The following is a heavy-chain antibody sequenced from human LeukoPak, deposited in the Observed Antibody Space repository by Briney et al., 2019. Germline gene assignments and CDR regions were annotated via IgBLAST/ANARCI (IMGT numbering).Heavy chain of an antibody. J-gene: IGHJ4*02. CDR3: ARQEGGIQQWSYYFDF. CDR1: GGSISNYY. D-gene: IGHD5-18*01. Sequence: SETLSLTCTVSGGSISNYYWSWIRQPPGKGLEWIGYIYNSGSTDYNPSLKSRVTISVDTSTNQFSLELTSVTPADTALYYCARQEGGIQQWSYYFDFWGQGTLVTVSS. V-gene: IGHV4-59*08. CDR2: IYNSGST.